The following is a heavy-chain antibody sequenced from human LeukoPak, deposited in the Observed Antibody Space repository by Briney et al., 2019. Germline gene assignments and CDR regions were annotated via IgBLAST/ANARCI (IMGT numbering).Heavy chain of an antibody. CDR1: GFTFSNYW. Sequence: GGSLRLSCAASGFTFSNYWMHWVRQAPGKGLVWVSRINTDGSSTSYADSVKGRFTISRDNAKNTLYLQMNSLRAEDTAVYYCARESLLIAAPFDYWGQGTLVTVSS. D-gene: IGHD6-6*01. J-gene: IGHJ4*02. V-gene: IGHV3-74*01. CDR3: ARESLLIAAPFDY. CDR2: INTDGSST.